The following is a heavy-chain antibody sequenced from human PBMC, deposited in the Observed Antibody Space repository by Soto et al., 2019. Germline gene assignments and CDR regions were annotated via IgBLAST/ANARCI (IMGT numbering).Heavy chain of an antibody. CDR3: AISQDRGGRTTFIY. J-gene: IGHJ4*02. Sequence: GGSLRLSCAVSGFTFDDNAMHWVRQAPEKGLEWVSGINWRSDIGYADSVRGRFTISRDNAENSLYLQMNSLRAEDTALYYCAISQDRGGRTTFIYWGQGTQVTVSS. CDR2: INWRSDI. D-gene: IGHD3-16*01. V-gene: IGHV3-9*01. CDR1: GFTFDDNA.